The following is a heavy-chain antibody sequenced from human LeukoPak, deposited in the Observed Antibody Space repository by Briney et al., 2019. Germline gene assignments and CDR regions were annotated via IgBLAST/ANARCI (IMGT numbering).Heavy chain of an antibody. CDR2: INHSGST. J-gene: IGHJ4*02. V-gene: IGHV4-34*01. D-gene: IGHD6-19*01. CDR3: ASPTSSGWHSPFDY. CDR1: GGSFSGYY. Sequence: SETLSLTCAVYGGSFSGYYWSWIRQPPGKGLEWIGEINHSGSTNYNPSLKSRVTISVDTSKNQFSLKLSSVTAADTAVYYCASPTSSGWHSPFDYWGQGTLVTVSS.